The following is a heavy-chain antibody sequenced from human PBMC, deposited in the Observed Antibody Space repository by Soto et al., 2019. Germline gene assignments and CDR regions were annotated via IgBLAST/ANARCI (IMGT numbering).Heavy chain of an antibody. J-gene: IGHJ4*02. D-gene: IGHD6-13*01. CDR3: AKEAAAGIDY. CDR1: GFTFDDYT. V-gene: IGHV3-43*01. CDR2: ISWVGGST. Sequence: GGSLRLSCAASGFTFDDYTMHWVRQAPGKGLEWVSLISWVGGSTYYADSVKGRFTISRDNSKNSLYLQMNSLRTEDTALYYCAKEAAAGIDYWGQGTLVTVSS.